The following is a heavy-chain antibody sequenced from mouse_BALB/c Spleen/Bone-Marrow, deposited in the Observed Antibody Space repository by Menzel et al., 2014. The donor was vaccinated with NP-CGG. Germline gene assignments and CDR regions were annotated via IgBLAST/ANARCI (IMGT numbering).Heavy chain of an antibody. V-gene: IGHV1-54*01. D-gene: IGHD2-10*02. CDR1: GYAFTNYL. CDR2: INPGSGGT. J-gene: IGHJ4*01. CDR3: ARSGYGNCFYAMDY. Sequence: QVHVKQSGAELVRPGTSVKVSCKASGYAFTNYLIEWVKQRPGQGLEWIGVINPGSGGTNYNEKFKGKATLTADKSSSTAYMQLSSLTSDDSAVYFCARSGYGNCFYAMDYWGQGTSVTVSS.